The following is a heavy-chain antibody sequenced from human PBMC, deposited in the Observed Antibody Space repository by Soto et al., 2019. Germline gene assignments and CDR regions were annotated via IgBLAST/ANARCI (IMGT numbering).Heavy chain of an antibody. CDR3: ASTYDSSGYYIMHYFDY. D-gene: IGHD3-22*01. J-gene: IGHJ4*02. V-gene: IGHV4-31*03. CDR1: GGYISSGGYY. Sequence: PSETLSLTCTVSGGYISSGGYYWSWIRQHPGKGLEWIGYIYYSGSTYYNPSHKSRVTISVDTSKNQFSLKLSSVTAADTAVYYCASTYDSSGYYIMHYFDYWGQGTLVTVSS. CDR2: IYYSGST.